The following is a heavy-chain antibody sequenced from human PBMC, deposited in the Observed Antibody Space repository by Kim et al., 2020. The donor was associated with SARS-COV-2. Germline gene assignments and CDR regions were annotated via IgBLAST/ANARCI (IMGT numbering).Heavy chain of an antibody. CDR1: GFTVSSNY. CDR3: ATPQPARYYYYGMDV. J-gene: IGHJ6*02. D-gene: IGHD6-25*01. CDR2: IYSGGST. Sequence: GGSLRLSCAASGFTVSSNYMSWVRQAPGKGLEWVSVIYSGGSTYYADSVKGRFTISRDNSKNTLYLQMNSLRAEDTAVYYCATPQPARYYYYGMDVWGQGTTVTVSS. V-gene: IGHV3-66*02.